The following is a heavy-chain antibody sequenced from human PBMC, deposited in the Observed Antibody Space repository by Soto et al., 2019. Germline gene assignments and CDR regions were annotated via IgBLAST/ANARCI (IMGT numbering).Heavy chain of an antibody. CDR2: IIPMYGSR. Sequence: QVQLVQSGAEVKKPGSSVRVSCKASGGTFSTHAISWVRQAPGRGPEWIGGIIPMYGSRKYAPNFQGRVKMIADASTNTASMEQSRLRSEETAVYYCAKDTYVAYSVRIGYYGLDVWSHGTPVTVSS. J-gene: IGHJ6*02. V-gene: IGHV1-69*01. CDR3: AKDTYVAYSVRIGYYGLDV. D-gene: IGHD2-21*01. CDR1: GGTFSTHA.